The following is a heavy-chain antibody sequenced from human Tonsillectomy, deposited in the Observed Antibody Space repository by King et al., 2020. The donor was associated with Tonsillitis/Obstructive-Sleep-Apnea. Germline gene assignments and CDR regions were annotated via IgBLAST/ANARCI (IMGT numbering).Heavy chain of an antibody. CDR3: ARPRSYYDRSGPPRHLGWYFDP. V-gene: IGHV4-39*01. J-gene: IGHJ2*01. CDR1: GGSISSSSYY. D-gene: IGHD3-22*01. Sequence: QLQESGPGLVKPSETLSLTCTVSGGSISSSSYYWGWIRQPPGKGLEWIGSIHYSGSTYYNPSLKSRVTISVDTSKNQFSLKLSSVTAADTAVYYCARPRSYYDRSGPPRHLGWYFDPWGRGTLVTVSS. CDR2: IHYSGST.